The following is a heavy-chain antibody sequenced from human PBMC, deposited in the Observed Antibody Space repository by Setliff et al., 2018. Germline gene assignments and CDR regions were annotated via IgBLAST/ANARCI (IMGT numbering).Heavy chain of an antibody. V-gene: IGHV4-34*01. CDR1: GGSFSTYY. D-gene: IGHD7-27*01. J-gene: IGHJ4*02. CDR2: INHSGST. CDR3: ARGLGMDPTGGDY. Sequence: PSETLSLTCAVYGGSFSTYYWIWIRQPPGKGLEWIGEINHSGSTNYNPSLKSRVTISVETSKNQFSLKLSSVTAADTAVYYCARGLGMDPTGGDYLGQGTLVTVSS.